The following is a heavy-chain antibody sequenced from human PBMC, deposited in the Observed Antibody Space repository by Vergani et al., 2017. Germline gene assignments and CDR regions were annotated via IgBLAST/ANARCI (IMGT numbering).Heavy chain of an antibody. CDR3: ARVDGSGWTYFDY. Sequence: QVQLQESGPGLVKPSETLSLTCTVSGGSISSYYWSWIRQPPGKGLEWIGYIYYSGSTNYNPSLKSRVTISVDTSKNQFSLKLSSVTAADTAVYYCARVDGSGWTYFDYWGQGTLVTVSS. D-gene: IGHD6-19*01. V-gene: IGHV4-59*01. J-gene: IGHJ4*02. CDR2: IYYSGST. CDR1: GGSISSYY.